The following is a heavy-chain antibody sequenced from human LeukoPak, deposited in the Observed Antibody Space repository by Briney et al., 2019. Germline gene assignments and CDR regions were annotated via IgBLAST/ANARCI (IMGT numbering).Heavy chain of an antibody. CDR3: ARHSSGYYYGDYFDY. CDR2: IYSSGST. Sequence: SETLSLTCAGSGGSISSYYWSWIRQPPGKGLEWIGYIYSSGSTNYNPSLKSRVTISVDTSKNQFSLHLTSVTAADTAVYYCARHSSGYYYGDYFDYWGQGALVTVSS. D-gene: IGHD3-22*01. CDR1: GGSISSYY. V-gene: IGHV4-59*08. J-gene: IGHJ4*02.